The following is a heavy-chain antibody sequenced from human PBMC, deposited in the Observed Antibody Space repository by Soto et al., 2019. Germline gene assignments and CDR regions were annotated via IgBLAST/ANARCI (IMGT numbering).Heavy chain of an antibody. Sequence: QVQVQESGPGLVRPSETLSLTCTVSGGSISSRDSYWGWIRQPPGKGLEWLGSFHYSGSTSYNPSLRSRGTISGDTPKNQLSLRVTSVTAADTAVYYCARGLGRSRFDYWGQGTLVTVSS. D-gene: IGHD3-16*01. CDR3: ARGLGRSRFDY. CDR2: FHYSGST. V-gene: IGHV4-39*01. J-gene: IGHJ4*02. CDR1: GGSISSRDSY.